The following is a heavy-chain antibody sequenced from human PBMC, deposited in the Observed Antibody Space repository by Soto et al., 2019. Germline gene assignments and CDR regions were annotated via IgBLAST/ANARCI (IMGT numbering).Heavy chain of an antibody. V-gene: IGHV3-30*18. CDR3: AKENQHLVHDY. CDR1: GFTFRNYG. CDR2: ISHDGSDK. D-gene: IGHD6-13*01. J-gene: IGHJ4*02. Sequence: QVQLVESGGGVVRPGRSLRLTCAASGFTFRNYGMHWVRQAPGKGLEWVAVISHDGSDKYYADSMKGRFIISRDNSENTLFLNMNSLKPEDTAVYYCAKENQHLVHDYWGQGTLLTVSS.